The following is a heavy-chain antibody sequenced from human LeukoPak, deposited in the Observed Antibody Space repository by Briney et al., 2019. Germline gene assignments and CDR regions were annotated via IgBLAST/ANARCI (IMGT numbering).Heavy chain of an antibody. CDR2: ITSSSSSV. V-gene: IGHV3-48*01. D-gene: IGHD1-26*01. CDR1: RFTFSDYS. CDR3: ARDHGRWELYAFDI. J-gene: IGHJ3*02. Sequence: GGSLRLSCAASRFTFSDYSMNWVRQSPGKGLEWISYITSSSSSVYYADSVKGRFTISRDNAKKSLFLQMNSLRAEDTAVYYCARDHGRWELYAFDIWGQGTMVTVSS.